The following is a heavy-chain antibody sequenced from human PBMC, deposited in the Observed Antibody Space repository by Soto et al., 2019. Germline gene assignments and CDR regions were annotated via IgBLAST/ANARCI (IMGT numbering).Heavy chain of an antibody. CDR1: GGSISSYY. D-gene: IGHD6-13*01. Sequence: SDTLSLTCIVSGGSISSYYWSWIRQPPGKGLEWIGYIYYSGSTNYNPSLKSRVTISVDTSKNQFSLKLSSVTAADTAVYYCARHSGSSSWYEDFAYYYYMDVWGKGTTVTVSS. CDR2: IYYSGST. CDR3: ARHSGSSSWYEDFAYYYYMDV. V-gene: IGHV4-59*08. J-gene: IGHJ6*03.